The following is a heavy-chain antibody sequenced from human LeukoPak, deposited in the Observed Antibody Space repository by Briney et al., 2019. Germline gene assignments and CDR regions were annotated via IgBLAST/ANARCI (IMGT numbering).Heavy chain of an antibody. CDR3: AKDSGYCSSTTCRLEY. Sequence: GGSLRLSCAASGFTFSSYAMSWVRQAPGKGLEWVSAISGSGGSTYYADSVKGRFTISRDNSRNTLYLQMNSLRAEDTAVYYCAKDSGYCSSTTCRLEYWGQGILVTVSS. CDR2: ISGSGGST. V-gene: IGHV3-23*01. CDR1: GFTFSSYA. J-gene: IGHJ4*02. D-gene: IGHD2-2*01.